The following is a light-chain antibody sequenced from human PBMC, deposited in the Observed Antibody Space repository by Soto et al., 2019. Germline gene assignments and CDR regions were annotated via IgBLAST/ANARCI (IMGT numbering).Light chain of an antibody. CDR1: QSIGTN. CDR2: DAS. Sequence: DIPMTQSPSSLSASVGDRVTITCRASQSIGTNLNWYHQKPGKAPNLLIYDASSLQSGVPSRFSGSGSGTDFTLTISSLQPEDFATYFCQQYYSFPRTFGQGIKLEIK. V-gene: IGKV1-39*01. J-gene: IGKJ2*01. CDR3: QQYYSFPRT.